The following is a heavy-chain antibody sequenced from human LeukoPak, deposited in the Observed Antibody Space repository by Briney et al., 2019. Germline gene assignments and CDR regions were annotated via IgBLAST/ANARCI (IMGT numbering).Heavy chain of an antibody. J-gene: IGHJ4*02. D-gene: IGHD3-16*01. Sequence: PSETLSLTCTVSGDSIGSYYWGWIRQPPGKGLEWIGYIYDSGKTNYNASLISRVTISVDTSKNQFSLKLTSVTPADTAVYYCARGGGTLDYWGQGTLVAVSS. CDR1: GDSIGSYY. CDR2: IYDSGKT. CDR3: ARGGGTLDY. V-gene: IGHV4-59*01.